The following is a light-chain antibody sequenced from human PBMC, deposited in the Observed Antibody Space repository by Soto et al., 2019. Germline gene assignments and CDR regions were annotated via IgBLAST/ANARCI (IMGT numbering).Light chain of an antibody. CDR1: QSISSY. V-gene: IGKV1-39*01. J-gene: IGKJ1*01. CDR2: AAS. CDR3: QQSYSTWT. Sequence: DIQMTQSPSSLSASVGDRVTLTCRASQSISSYLNWYQQKPGRAPKLLIYAASILQGGVPSRFSGSVSGTDFTLTISSLQPEDFATYYCQQSYSTWTFGQGTKVDIK.